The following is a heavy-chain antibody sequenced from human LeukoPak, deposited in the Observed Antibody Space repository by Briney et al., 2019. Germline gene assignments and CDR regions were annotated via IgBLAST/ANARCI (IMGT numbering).Heavy chain of an antibody. CDR3: ATRNSGSYSI. CDR1: GGSFSGYY. CDR2: INHSGST. J-gene: IGHJ3*02. V-gene: IGHV4-34*01. D-gene: IGHD1-26*01. Sequence: SETLSLTCAVYGGSFSGYYWSWIRQPPGKGLEWIGEINHSGSTNYNPSLKSQVTISVDTSKNQFSLKLSSVTAADTAVYYCATRNSGSYSIWGEGTMVTVSS.